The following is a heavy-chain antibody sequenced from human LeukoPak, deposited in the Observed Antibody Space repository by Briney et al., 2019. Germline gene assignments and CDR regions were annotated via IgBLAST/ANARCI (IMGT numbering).Heavy chain of an antibody. CDR2: ISRGSSFI. J-gene: IGHJ4*02. D-gene: IGHD2-8*01. Sequence: GGALRLSCVASGVTFSTYGMNWVRHSPGRGVGWVSPISRGSSFIQYADSVWSRVTISRDNATKSLFMQMRSMRADNTAVYYCAREHRCASCFLYWSQGTLVTVSS. CDR3: AREHRCASCFLY. V-gene: IGHV3-21*03. CDR1: GVTFSTYG.